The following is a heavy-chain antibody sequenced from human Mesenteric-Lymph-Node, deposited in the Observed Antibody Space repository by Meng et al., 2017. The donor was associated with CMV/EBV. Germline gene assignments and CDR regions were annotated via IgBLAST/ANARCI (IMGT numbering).Heavy chain of an antibody. Sequence: GESLKISCAASGFTFSSYAMSWVRQAPGKGLEYVSGIAGSGAFTYYTDSVKGRFTISRDNSKNTLYLEMNSLRPEDTAVYYCAKDHWNSPDWFDPWGQGTLVTVSS. J-gene: IGHJ5*02. D-gene: IGHD1-7*01. CDR2: IAGSGAFT. CDR3: AKDHWNSPDWFDP. CDR1: GFTFSSYA. V-gene: IGHV3-23*01.